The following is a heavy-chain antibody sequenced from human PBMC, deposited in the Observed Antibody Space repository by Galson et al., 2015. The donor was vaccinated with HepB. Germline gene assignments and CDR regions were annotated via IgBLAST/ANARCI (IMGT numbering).Heavy chain of an antibody. CDR1: GSIFSHYW. CDR2: IYPGDSDT. J-gene: IGHJ4*02. V-gene: IGHV5-51*01. CDR3: AKMSVGCFDY. Sequence: QSGAEVKKPGESLKISCKGSGSIFSHYWIVWVRQMPGKGLEFMGIIYPGDSDTKYSPSFQGQVTISADKSTSTAYLQWSSLKASDTAMYYCAKMSVGCFDYWGQGTLVTVAS. D-gene: IGHD1-26*01.